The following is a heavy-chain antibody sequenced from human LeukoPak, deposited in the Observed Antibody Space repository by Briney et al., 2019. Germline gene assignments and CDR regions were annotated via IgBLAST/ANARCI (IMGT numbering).Heavy chain of an antibody. V-gene: IGHV5-51*01. CDR1: GYSFTSYW. CDR2: IYPGDSDT. CDR3: ARLNYYDSSGYESNWSDP. D-gene: IGHD3-22*01. Sequence: EESLKISCKGSGYSFTSYWIGWVRQLPGKGLEWMGIIYPGDSDTRYSPSFQGQVTISADKSISTAYLQWSSLKASDTAMYYCARLNYYDSSGYESNWSDPWGQGTLVTVSS. J-gene: IGHJ5*02.